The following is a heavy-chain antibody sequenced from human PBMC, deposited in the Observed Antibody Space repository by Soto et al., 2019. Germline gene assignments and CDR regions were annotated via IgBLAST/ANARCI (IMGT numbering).Heavy chain of an antibody. CDR1: GFSFSSYA. CDR3: AKPGVMSGYYRHNFDY. D-gene: IGHD3-3*01. CDR2: ITGSSGST. Sequence: ELQLLESGGGLVQPGGSLRLSCAASGFSFSSYAMSWVRQAPGKGLEWVSAITGSSGSTYYADSVKGRFTISRDNSKNTLDLQMNSLRAEDTAVYYCAKPGVMSGYYRHNFDYWRQGILVTVSS. J-gene: IGHJ4*02. V-gene: IGHV3-23*01.